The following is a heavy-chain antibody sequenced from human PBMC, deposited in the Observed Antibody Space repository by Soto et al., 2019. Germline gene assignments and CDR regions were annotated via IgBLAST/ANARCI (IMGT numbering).Heavy chain of an antibody. CDR1: GFTFSSYG. Sequence: QVQLVESGGGVVQPGRSLRLSCAASGFTFSSYGMHWVRQAPGKGLECVAGISYDGRNKYYADSVKCRFTISRDNSKNTLYLPMNSLRAEDSAVYYCAKVPITPYYDFCSGSLPGARRDYWGQGTLVTVSS. V-gene: IGHV3-30*18. J-gene: IGHJ4*02. CDR3: AKVPITPYYDFCSGSLPGARRDY. CDR2: ISYDGRNK. D-gene: IGHD3-3*01.